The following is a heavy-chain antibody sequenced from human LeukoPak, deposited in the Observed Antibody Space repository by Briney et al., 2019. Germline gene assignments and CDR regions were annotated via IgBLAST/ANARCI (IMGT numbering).Heavy chain of an antibody. V-gene: IGHV3-23*01. Sequence: GGSLRLSCAASGFTFSSYWMSWVRQAPGKGLEWVSAISGSGGSTYYADSVKGRFTISRDNSKNTLYLQMNSLRAEDTAVYYCAKVFEELVVPAAKVDYWGQGTLVTVSS. CDR2: ISGSGGST. CDR1: GFTFSSYW. CDR3: AKVFEELVVPAAKVDY. J-gene: IGHJ4*02. D-gene: IGHD2-2*01.